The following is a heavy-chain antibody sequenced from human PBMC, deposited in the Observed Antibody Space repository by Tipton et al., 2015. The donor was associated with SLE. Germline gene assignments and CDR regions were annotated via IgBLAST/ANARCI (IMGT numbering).Heavy chain of an antibody. J-gene: IGHJ5*02. CDR3: ARDLEGYSSTWFT. V-gene: IGHV4-30-2*04. Sequence: LSLKSRLTISVDTSKNQFSLKLSSVTAADTAVYYCARDLEGYSSTWFTWGQGTLVTVSS. D-gene: IGHD6-13*01.